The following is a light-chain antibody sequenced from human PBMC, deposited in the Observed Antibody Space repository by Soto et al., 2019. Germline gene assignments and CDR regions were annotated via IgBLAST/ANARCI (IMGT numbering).Light chain of an antibody. CDR3: HQFGSSLQT. CDR1: QSVSSSH. Sequence: EIVLTQSPGTLSLSPGERATLSCRASQSVSSSHIAWYQQKPGQAPRLLIYGPSSRATGIPERFSGSGSGTDFSLSISRLEPEDFAVYYCHQFGSSLQTFGHGTKVEIK. J-gene: IGKJ1*01. V-gene: IGKV3-20*01. CDR2: GPS.